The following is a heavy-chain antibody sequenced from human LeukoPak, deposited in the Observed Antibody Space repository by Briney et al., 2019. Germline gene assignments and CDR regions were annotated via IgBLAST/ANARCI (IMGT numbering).Heavy chain of an antibody. V-gene: IGHV1-18*01. CDR1: GYTFTSYG. CDR2: ISAYNGNT. J-gene: IGHJ3*02. CDR3: ARDGYSSSYDAFDI. Sequence: ASVKVSCKASGYTFTSYGISWVRQAPGQGLEWMGWISAYNGNTNYAQKFQGRVTMTTDTSTSTAYMELRSLRSDDTAVYYCARDGYSSSYDAFDIWGQGTMVTVSS. D-gene: IGHD6-13*01.